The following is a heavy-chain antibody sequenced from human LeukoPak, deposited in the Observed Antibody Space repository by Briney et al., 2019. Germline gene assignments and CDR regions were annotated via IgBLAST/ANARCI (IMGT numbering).Heavy chain of an antibody. CDR1: GYSFTSYW. J-gene: IGHJ4*02. Sequence: GESLQISCKGSGYSFTSYWIGWVRQVPGKGLEWMGIIYPDDSDTRYSPSFQGQVTISADKSISTAYLQWSSLRASDTAMYYCARRLTPVDYWGQGTLVTVSS. CDR3: ARRLTPVDY. CDR2: IYPDDSDT. D-gene: IGHD2-21*01. V-gene: IGHV5-51*01.